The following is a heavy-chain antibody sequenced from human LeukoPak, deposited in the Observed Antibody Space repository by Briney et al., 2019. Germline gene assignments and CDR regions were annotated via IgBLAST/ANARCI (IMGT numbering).Heavy chain of an antibody. V-gene: IGHV3-33*01. Sequence: GRSLRLSCAASGFTFSSYGMHWVRQAPGKGLEWVAVIWYDGSNKYYADSVKGRFTISRDNSKNTLYLQMNSLRAEDTAVCYCARAYGDYVDDWGQGTLVTVSS. D-gene: IGHD4-17*01. CDR1: GFTFSSYG. J-gene: IGHJ4*02. CDR2: IWYDGSNK. CDR3: ARAYGDYVDD.